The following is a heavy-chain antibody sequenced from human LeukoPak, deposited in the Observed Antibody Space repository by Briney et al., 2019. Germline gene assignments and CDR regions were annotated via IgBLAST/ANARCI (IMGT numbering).Heavy chain of an antibody. J-gene: IGHJ6*03. D-gene: IGHD4-11*01. CDR3: ARDGYSNFLYYYYYMDV. V-gene: IGHV3-30-3*01. CDR1: GFTFSSYA. Sequence: GGSLRLSCAASGFTFSSYAMHWVRQAPGKGLEWVAVISYDGSNKYYADSVKGRFTISRDNSKNTLYLQMNSLRAEDTAVYYCARDGYSNFLYYYYYMDVWGKGTTVTVSS. CDR2: ISYDGSNK.